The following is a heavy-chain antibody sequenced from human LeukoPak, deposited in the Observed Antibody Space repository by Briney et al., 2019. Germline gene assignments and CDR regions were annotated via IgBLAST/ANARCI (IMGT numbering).Heavy chain of an antibody. J-gene: IGHJ6*02. CDR2: ISSSSSTI. D-gene: IGHD3-10*01. Sequence: SGGSQRLSCAASGFTFSSYSMNWVRQAPGKGLEWVSYISSSSSTIYYADSVKGRFTISRDNAKNSLYLQMNSLRAEDTAVYYCARGPYGSGSYHHYGMDVWGQGTTVTVSS. V-gene: IGHV3-48*04. CDR1: GFTFSSYS. CDR3: ARGPYGSGSYHHYGMDV.